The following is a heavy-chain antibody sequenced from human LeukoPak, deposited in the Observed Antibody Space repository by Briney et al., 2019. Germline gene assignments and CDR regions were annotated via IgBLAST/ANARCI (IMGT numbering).Heavy chain of an antibody. Sequence: GGSLRLSCAASGFTFGSYWMHWVRQAPGKGLVWVSRINSDGSTTNYADSVKGRFTISRDNAKNTLYLQMNSLRAEDTAVYYCARAPMYYFDYWGQGTLVTVSS. CDR2: INSDGSTT. J-gene: IGHJ4*02. V-gene: IGHV3-74*01. D-gene: IGHD2-8*01. CDR3: ARAPMYYFDY. CDR1: GFTFGSYW.